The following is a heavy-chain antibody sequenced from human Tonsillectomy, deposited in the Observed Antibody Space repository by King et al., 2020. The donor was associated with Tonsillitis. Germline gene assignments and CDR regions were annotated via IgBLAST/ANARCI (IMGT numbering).Heavy chain of an antibody. CDR3: ARGKASRPNFDWFDP. CDR2: INPSGDRT. J-gene: IGHJ5*02. CDR1: ENTFDNYY. Sequence: VQLVESGAEVMKPGASVKVSCKASENTFDNYYVHWMRQAPGQGLEWRGIINPSGDRTHYAQRFQGRGTMTRDTSTSTVYMELRSLRSEDTALYYCARGKASRPNFDWFDPWGQGTLVTVSS. D-gene: IGHD6-6*01. V-gene: IGHV1-46*02.